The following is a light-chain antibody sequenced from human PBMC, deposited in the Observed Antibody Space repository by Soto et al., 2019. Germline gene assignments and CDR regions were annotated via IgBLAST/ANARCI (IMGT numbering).Light chain of an antibody. Sequence: DIQMAQSPSTLSASVGDRVTITCRASQNINRWLAWYQQRPGKAPNLLIYKASSLESGVPTRFSGSGSGTEFTLTINSLQPDDLATYQCQQYKNYSWTFGQGTKVEIK. V-gene: IGKV1-5*03. CDR3: QQYKNYSWT. CDR2: KAS. J-gene: IGKJ1*01. CDR1: QNINRW.